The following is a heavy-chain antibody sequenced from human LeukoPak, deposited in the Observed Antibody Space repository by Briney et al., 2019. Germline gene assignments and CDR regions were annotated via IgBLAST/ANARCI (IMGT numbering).Heavy chain of an antibody. Sequence: SQTLSLTCAISGDSVSSNSAAWNWIRQSPSRGLEWLVRTYYRSKWYNDYAVSVKSRITINPDTSKNQFSLQLNSVTPEDTAVYYCARSGYYYDSSGYAHFDYWGQGTLVTVSS. CDR1: GDSVSSNSAA. J-gene: IGHJ4*02. CDR3: ARSGYYYDSSGYAHFDY. CDR2: TYYRSKWYN. D-gene: IGHD3-22*01. V-gene: IGHV6-1*01.